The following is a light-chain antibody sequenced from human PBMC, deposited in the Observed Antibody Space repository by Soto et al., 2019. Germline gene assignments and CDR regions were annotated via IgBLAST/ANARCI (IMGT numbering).Light chain of an antibody. CDR3: SSYAGSTLYV. J-gene: IGLJ1*01. CDR1: SSDVGGYNY. V-gene: IGLV2-8*01. CDR2: EVS. Sequence: QTTMTQPRYSSGSLALSVNMSCTGTSSDVGGYNYVSWYQQHPGKAPKLMIYEVSKRPSGVPDRFSGSKSGNTASLTVSGLQAEDEADYYCSSYAGSTLYVFGTGT.